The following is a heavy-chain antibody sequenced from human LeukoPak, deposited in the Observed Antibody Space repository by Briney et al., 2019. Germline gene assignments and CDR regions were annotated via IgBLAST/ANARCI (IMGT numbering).Heavy chain of an antibody. V-gene: IGHV3-30*02. CDR2: IRYDGSNK. Sequence: TGGSLRLSCAASGFTCSSYGMHWVRQAPGKGLEWVAFIRYDGSNKYYADSVKGRFTISRDNSKNTLYLQMNSLRAEDTAVYYCAKDQVGATVGALGYRGQGTLVTVSS. CDR3: AKDQVGATVGALGY. D-gene: IGHD1-26*01. CDR1: GFTCSSYG. J-gene: IGHJ4*02.